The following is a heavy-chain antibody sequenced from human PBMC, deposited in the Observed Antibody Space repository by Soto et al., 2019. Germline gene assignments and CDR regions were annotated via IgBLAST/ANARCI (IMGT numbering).Heavy chain of an antibody. J-gene: IGHJ5*02. CDR3: ARDRTSAGGYSRRWFDP. CDR1: CSTNTSHNY. V-gene: IGHV4-4*02. Sequence: SETMALTFAVSCSTNTSHNYWRWVSQSPGKGLEWIGEVYHSGTTHYNPSLKSRVTISVDKATNQFSLQLTSVTAADTAVYYCARDRTSAGGYSRRWFDPWGQGTLVTVS. D-gene: IGHD5-18*01. CDR2: VYHSGTT.